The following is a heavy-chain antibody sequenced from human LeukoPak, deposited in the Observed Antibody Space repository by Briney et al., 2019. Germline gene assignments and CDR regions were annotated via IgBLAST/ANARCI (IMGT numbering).Heavy chain of an antibody. CDR1: GYTFTSYD. V-gene: IGHV1-8*03. CDR3: ARDYYDSSGYVDY. Sequence: ASVKVSCKASGYTFTSYDINWVRQATGQGLEWMGWMNPNSGNTGYAQKFQGRVTITRNTSISTAYMELSSLRSEDTAVYYCARDYYDSSGYVDYWGQGTLVTVSS. J-gene: IGHJ4*02. D-gene: IGHD3-22*01. CDR2: MNPNSGNT.